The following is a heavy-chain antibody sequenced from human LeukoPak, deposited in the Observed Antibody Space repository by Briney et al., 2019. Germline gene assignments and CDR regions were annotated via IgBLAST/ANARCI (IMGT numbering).Heavy chain of an antibody. V-gene: IGHV4-4*07. Sequence: PSETLSLTCTVSGDSISSYYWSWIRQPAGKGLEWIGRIYTSGSTNYNPSLKSRVTMSVDTSKNQFSLKLSSVTAADTAVYYCASRRVDDSSGYYGTYYFDYWGQGTLVTVSS. CDR2: IYTSGST. CDR1: GDSISSYY. D-gene: IGHD3-22*01. CDR3: ASRRVDDSSGYYGTYYFDY. J-gene: IGHJ4*02.